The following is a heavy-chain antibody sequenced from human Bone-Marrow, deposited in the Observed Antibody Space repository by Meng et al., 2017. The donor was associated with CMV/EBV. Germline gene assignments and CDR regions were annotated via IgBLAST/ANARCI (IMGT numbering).Heavy chain of an antibody. D-gene: IGHD2-2*01. Sequence: GESLKISCAASGFTFSDYDMNWVRQAPGKGLEWVSSISSSSSYIYYADSVKGRFTISRDNAKNSLYLQMNRLRAEDTALYYCAREGVIPAANTLYHYFYGMDVWGQGTTVTVSS. V-gene: IGHV3-21*04. CDR1: GFTFSDYD. CDR2: ISSSSSYI. J-gene: IGHJ6*02. CDR3: AREGVIPAANTLYHYFYGMDV.